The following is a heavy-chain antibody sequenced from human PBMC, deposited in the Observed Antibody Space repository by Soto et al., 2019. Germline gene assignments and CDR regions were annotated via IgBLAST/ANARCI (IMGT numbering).Heavy chain of an antibody. CDR1: GFTVTSYW. CDR2: TSPAGSST. V-gene: IGHV3-74*01. D-gene: IGHD5-12*01. Sequence: DVQLVESGGGIVQPGGSLRLSCAASGFTVTSYWMHCVRQAPGKGLVWVSRTSPAGSSTYYAEFVRGLFTISKYNTKNTLTMKINSLGTEDPAVYYCARGNTGYGNFDYWGQGTLVTVSS. J-gene: IGHJ4*02. CDR3: ARGNTGYGNFDY.